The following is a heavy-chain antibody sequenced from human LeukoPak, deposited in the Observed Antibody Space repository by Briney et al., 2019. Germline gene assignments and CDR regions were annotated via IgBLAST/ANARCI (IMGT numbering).Heavy chain of an antibody. CDR3: ARKAGGSYRLDY. D-gene: IGHD1-26*01. V-gene: IGHV1-46*01. Sequence: ASVKVSCKASGYTFTYYYIHWVRQAPGQGLEWMGIINPSGGSTSYAQKFQGRVTMTRDMSTSTVYMELSRLRSEDTAVYYCARKAGGSYRLDYWGQGTLVTVSS. J-gene: IGHJ4*02. CDR1: GYTFTYYY. CDR2: INPSGGST.